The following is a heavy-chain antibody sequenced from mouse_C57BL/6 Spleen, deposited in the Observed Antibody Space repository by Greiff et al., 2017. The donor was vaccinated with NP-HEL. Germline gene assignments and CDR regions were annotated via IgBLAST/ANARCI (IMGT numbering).Heavy chain of an antibody. J-gene: IGHJ1*03. CDR3: ARSAYDYDRNWYCDV. CDR1: GYTFTSYW. D-gene: IGHD2-4*01. V-gene: IGHV1-59*01. Sequence: QVQLQQPGAELVRPGTSVKLSCKASGYTFTSYWMHWVKQRPGQGLEWIGVIDPSDSYTNYNQKFKGKATLTVDTSSSTAYMQLSSLTSEDSAVYYCARSAYDYDRNWYCDVWGTGTTVTVSS. CDR2: IDPSDSYT.